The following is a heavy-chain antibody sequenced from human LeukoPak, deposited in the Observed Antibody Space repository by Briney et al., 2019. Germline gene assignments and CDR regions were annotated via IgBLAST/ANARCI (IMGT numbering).Heavy chain of an antibody. CDR2: ISYDGSNK. CDR1: GFTFSSYG. J-gene: IGHJ4*02. V-gene: IGHV3-30*18. CDR3: AKDASSTRRGL. Sequence: GRSLRLSCAASGFTFSSYGMHWVRQAPGKGLEWVAVISYDGSNKYYADSVKGRFTISRDNSKNTLYLQMNSLRAEDTAVYYCAKDASSTRRGLWGQGTLVTVSS. D-gene: IGHD2-2*01.